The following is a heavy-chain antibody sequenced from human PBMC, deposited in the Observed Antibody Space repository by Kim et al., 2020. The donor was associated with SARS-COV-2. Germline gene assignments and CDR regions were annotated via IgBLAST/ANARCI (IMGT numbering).Heavy chain of an antibody. Sequence: GGSLRLSCAASGFTFSSYGMHWVRQAPGKGLEWVAVISYDGSNKYYADSVKGRFTISRDNSKNTLYLQMNSLRAEDTAGYYCAKDRDGYFLYYYGMDVW. CDR3: AKDRDGYFLYYYGMDV. CDR1: GFTFSSYG. J-gene: IGHJ6*01. CDR2: ISYDGSNK. D-gene: IGHD5-12*01. V-gene: IGHV3-30*18.